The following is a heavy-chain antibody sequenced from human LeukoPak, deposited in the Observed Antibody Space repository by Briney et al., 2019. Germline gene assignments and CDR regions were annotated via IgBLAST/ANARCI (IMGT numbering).Heavy chain of an antibody. J-gene: IGHJ4*02. CDR3: ARTMYITGSSDFDY. CDR2: ISYDGSKT. D-gene: IGHD1-26*01. Sequence: GGSLRLSCAASGFTFNIYAMHWVRQAPGKGLEWVAVISYDGSKTYYADSVKGRFTISRDNSRNTLYLQMNSLRAEDTALYYCARTMYITGSSDFDYWGQGTLVTVSS. CDR1: GFTFNIYA. V-gene: IGHV3-30-3*01.